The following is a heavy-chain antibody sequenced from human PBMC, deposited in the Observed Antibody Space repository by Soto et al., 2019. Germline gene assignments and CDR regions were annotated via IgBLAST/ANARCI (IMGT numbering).Heavy chain of an antibody. CDR3: ARGVTTMVRGLKFNYYMDV. D-gene: IGHD3-10*01. J-gene: IGHJ6*03. CDR2: INHSGST. CDR1: GGSFSGYY. V-gene: IGHV4-34*01. Sequence: SETLSLTCAVYGGSFSGYYWSWIRQPPGKGQEWIGEINHSGSTNYNPSLKSRVTISVDTSKNQFSLKLSSVTAAGTAVYYCARGVTTMVRGLKFNYYMDVWGKGTTVTVSS.